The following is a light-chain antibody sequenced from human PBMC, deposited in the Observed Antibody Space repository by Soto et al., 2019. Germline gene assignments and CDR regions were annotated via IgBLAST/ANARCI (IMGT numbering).Light chain of an antibody. J-gene: IGLJ1*01. CDR2: SNN. CDR3: AAWDDSLNGYV. CDR1: SSNIRSNT. Sequence: QLVLTQPPSASGTPGQRVTISCSGSSSNIRSNTVNWYQQLPGTAPKLLIHSNNQRPSGVPDRFSGSKSGTSASLAISGLQSEDEADYYCAAWDDSLNGYVFGTGTKLTVL. V-gene: IGLV1-44*01.